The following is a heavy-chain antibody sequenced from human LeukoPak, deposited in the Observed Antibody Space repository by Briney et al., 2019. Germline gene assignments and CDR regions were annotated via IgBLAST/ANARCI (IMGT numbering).Heavy chain of an antibody. V-gene: IGHV4-39*07. CDR1: GGSISSSSYF. J-gene: IGHJ4*02. CDR2: IYYRGSA. Sequence: SETLSLTCTVSGGSISSSSYFWGWIRQPPGKGLEWIGSIYYRGSAYYNPSLKSRVTISVDTSKNQFSLKLSSVTAADTAVYYCARELMDCSGGTCYSSFFDYWGQGTLVTVSS. CDR3: ARELMDCSGGTCYSSFFDY. D-gene: IGHD2-15*01.